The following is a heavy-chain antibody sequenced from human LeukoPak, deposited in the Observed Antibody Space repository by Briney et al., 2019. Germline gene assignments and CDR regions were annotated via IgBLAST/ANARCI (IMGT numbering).Heavy chain of an antibody. Sequence: SGGSLRLSCAASGFTFSSYAMSWVRQVPGKGLEWVSVISGSGGSTYYADSVKGRFTISRDNYKNTLYLQMNSLRTEDTAVYYCAKTAVAGLPDYWGQGTLVTVSS. V-gene: IGHV3-23*01. CDR2: ISGSGGST. D-gene: IGHD6-19*01. J-gene: IGHJ4*02. CDR1: GFTFSSYA. CDR3: AKTAVAGLPDY.